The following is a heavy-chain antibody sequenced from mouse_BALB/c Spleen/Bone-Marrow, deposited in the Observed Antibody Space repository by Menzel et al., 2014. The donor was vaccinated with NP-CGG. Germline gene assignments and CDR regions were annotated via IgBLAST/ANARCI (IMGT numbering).Heavy chain of an antibody. D-gene: IGHD2-14*01. CDR1: GFTLSSFG. V-gene: IGHV5-17*02. Sequence: EVNVVESGGGLVQPGGSRKLSCAASGFTLSSFGMHWVRQAPEKGLEWVAYISSGSSTIYYADTVKGRFTISRDNPKNTLFLQMTSLRSEDTAMYYCARDVPLYDVGYFDYWGQGTTLTVSS. CDR2: ISSGSSTI. CDR3: ARDVPLYDVGYFDY. J-gene: IGHJ2*01.